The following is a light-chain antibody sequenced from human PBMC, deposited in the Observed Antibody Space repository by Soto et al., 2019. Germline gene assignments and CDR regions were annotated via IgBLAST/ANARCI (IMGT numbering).Light chain of an antibody. J-gene: IGKJ4*01. CDR2: GAS. Sequence: EIVMTQSPATLSVSPGERATLSCRASQSVSSNLACYQQKPGQAPRLLIYGASTRATGIPARFSGSGSGTEFTLTISSLQSEDFAVYYCQQYNIWPLTFGGGTKVEIE. V-gene: IGKV3-15*01. CDR3: QQYNIWPLT. CDR1: QSVSSN.